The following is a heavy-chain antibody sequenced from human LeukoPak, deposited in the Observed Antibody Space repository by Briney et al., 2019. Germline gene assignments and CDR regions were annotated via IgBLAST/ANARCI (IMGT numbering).Heavy chain of an antibody. D-gene: IGHD5-24*01. CDR1: GYSFTSYW. V-gene: IGHV5-51*01. CDR3: ASRKKGMATAGFDY. J-gene: IGHJ4*02. Sequence: GESLKISCKGSGYSFTSYWSGWVRQMPGKGLEWMGIIYPGDSDTRYSPSFQGQVSISAEKSISTAYLQWSSLKASDTALYYCASRKKGMATAGFDYWGQGTLVTVSS. CDR2: IYPGDSDT.